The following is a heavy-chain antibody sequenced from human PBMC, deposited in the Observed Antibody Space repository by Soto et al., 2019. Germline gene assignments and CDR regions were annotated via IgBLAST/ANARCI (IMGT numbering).Heavy chain of an antibody. CDR3: ARHNYGSGSTYFDY. CDR1: GGSISSYY. Sequence: QVQLQESGPGLVKPSETLSLTCTVSGGSISSYYWSWIRQPPGKGLEWIGYIYYSGGTNYNPSLKSRLTISVDTSKNQSSPKLNSMTAADTAVYYCARHNYGSGSTYFDYWGQGTLVTVSS. V-gene: IGHV4-59*08. CDR2: IYYSGGT. D-gene: IGHD3-10*01. J-gene: IGHJ4*02.